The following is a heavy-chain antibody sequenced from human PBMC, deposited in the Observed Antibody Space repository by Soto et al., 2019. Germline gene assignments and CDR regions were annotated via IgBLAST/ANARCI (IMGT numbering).Heavy chain of an antibody. V-gene: IGHV3-74*01. CDR1: GFTFSSYR. D-gene: IGHD5-18*01. CDR2: INAAGSAS. CDR3: ATGGYSYGWGY. Sequence: EVQLVESGGALVQPGGSLRLSCVGSGFTFSSYRMHWVRQVRGKGPVWVSRINAAGSASSYVDFVKGRVTVSRDNAKNTLYLEMNSLSAEDTAVYHCATGGYSYGWGYWGQGTLVTVSS. J-gene: IGHJ4*02.